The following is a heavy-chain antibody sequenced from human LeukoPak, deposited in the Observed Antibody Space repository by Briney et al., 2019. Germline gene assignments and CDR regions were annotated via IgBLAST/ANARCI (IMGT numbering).Heavy chain of an antibody. J-gene: IGHJ4*02. CDR2: INGDGSRT. Sequence: GGSLRLSCAASGFTFSSYWMHWVRQAPGKGLMWVSRINGDGSRTTYADSVRGRFTISRDNAKSTPYLQMNSLRAEDTAVYYCARVRDDYTYFDCWGQGTLVTVSS. D-gene: IGHD4-11*01. CDR1: GFTFSSYW. V-gene: IGHV3-74*01. CDR3: ARVRDDYTYFDC.